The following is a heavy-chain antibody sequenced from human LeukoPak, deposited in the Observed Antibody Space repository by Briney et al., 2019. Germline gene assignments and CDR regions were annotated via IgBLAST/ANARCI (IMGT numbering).Heavy chain of an antibody. V-gene: IGHV3-48*03. D-gene: IGHD2-15*01. Sequence: PGGSLRLSCAASGFTFSSYEMNWVRQAPGKGLEWISYISSSASIIYYADSVKGRFTISRDNSKNTLYLQMNSLRPEDTAVYYCAKDSAAPPDYYYYYMAVWGKGTTVTVSS. CDR3: AKDSAAPPDYYYYYMAV. J-gene: IGHJ6*03. CDR2: ISSSASII. CDR1: GFTFSSYE.